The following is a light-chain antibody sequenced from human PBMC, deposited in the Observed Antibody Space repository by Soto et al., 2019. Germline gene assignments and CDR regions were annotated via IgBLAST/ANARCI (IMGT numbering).Light chain of an antibody. CDR3: QQYNTWPRT. CDR2: GAS. V-gene: IGKV3-15*01. J-gene: IGKJ1*01. Sequence: EIVMTQSPANLSVSPGERATLSCRASPSVSSNLAWYQQKPGQAPRLLIYGASTRATGIPARFSGSGSGTEFTLTISSLQSEDFADYYCQQYNTWPRTFGQGPKVEIK. CDR1: PSVSSN.